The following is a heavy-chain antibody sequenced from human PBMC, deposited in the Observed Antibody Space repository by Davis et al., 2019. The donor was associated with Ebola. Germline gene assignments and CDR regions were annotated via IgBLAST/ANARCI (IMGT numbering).Heavy chain of an antibody. D-gene: IGHD2-15*01. J-gene: IGHJ4*02. V-gene: IGHV1-2*04. Sequence: AASVQVSCKASGYTFTGYYLHWVRQAPGQGLEWMGWINPNSGDTKYSQKFQGWVTMTRDTPISTAYMKLNRLTSDDTAVYYCARDRVCSGATCYAYFDFWGQGTLVTVSS. CDR1: GYTFTGYY. CDR2: INPNSGDT. CDR3: ARDRVCSGATCYAYFDF.